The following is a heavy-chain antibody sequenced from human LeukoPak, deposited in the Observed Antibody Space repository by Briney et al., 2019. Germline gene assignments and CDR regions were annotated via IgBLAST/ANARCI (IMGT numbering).Heavy chain of an antibody. D-gene: IGHD3-3*02. Sequence: SETLSLTCSVSGHSIVSGHFWGWIRPPPGKGLEYIGVIYDDGSTYSDPPLRSRVSMSVDTSKNQFSLSLTSVTASDTAVYYCARRIASHGTAWFDPWGPGVLVIVSS. CDR3: ARRIASHGTAWFDP. CDR2: IYDDGST. V-gene: IGHV4-38-2*02. J-gene: IGHJ5*02. CDR1: GHSIVSGHF.